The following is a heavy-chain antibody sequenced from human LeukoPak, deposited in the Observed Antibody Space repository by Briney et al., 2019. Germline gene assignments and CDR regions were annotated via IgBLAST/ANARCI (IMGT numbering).Heavy chain of an antibody. Sequence: SETLSLTCTVSGGSISSYYWSWIRQPAGKGLEWIGRIYTSGSTNYNPSLKSRVTMSVDTSKNQFSLKLRSVTAADTAVYSCANKVYCSTTSCYHAGYWGQGPLVTVSS. CDR3: ANKVYCSTTSCYHAGY. J-gene: IGHJ4*02. V-gene: IGHV4-4*07. CDR1: GGSISSYY. D-gene: IGHD2-2*01. CDR2: IYTSGST.